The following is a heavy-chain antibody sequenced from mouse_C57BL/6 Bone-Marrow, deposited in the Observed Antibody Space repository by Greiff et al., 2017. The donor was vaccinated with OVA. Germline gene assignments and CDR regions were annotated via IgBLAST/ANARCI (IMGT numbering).Heavy chain of an antibody. CDR3: ARSYYGSSLYAMDY. D-gene: IGHD1-1*01. V-gene: IGHV1-81*01. Sequence: QVQLQQSGAELARPGASVKLSCKASGYTFTSYGISWVKQRTGQGLEWIGEIYPRSGNTYYNEKFKGKATLTADKSSSTAYMELRSLTSEDSAVYLCARSYYGSSLYAMDYWGQGTSVTVSS. CDR1: GYTFTSYG. CDR2: IYPRSGNT. J-gene: IGHJ4*01.